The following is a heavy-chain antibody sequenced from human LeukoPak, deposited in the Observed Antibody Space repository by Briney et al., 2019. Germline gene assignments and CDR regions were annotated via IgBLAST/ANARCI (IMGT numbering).Heavy chain of an antibody. J-gene: IGHJ5*02. Sequence: SETLSLTCTVSGVSISSYYWSWIRQPAGKGLEWIGRIYTSGSTNYNPSLKSRVTMSVDTSKNQFSLKLSSVTAADTAVYYCARDLFINWPSSRSDPWGRGTLVTVSS. CDR1: GVSISSYY. D-gene: IGHD5-24*01. V-gene: IGHV4-4*07. CDR2: IYTSGST. CDR3: ARDLFINWPSSRSDP.